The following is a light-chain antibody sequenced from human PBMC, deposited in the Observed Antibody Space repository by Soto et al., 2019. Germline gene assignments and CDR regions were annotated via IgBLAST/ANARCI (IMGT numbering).Light chain of an antibody. V-gene: IGKV3-20*01. CDR3: QQYCSSPWT. J-gene: IGKJ1*01. Sequence: DIVLTQSPGTLSLSPGERATLSCRASQSVASSHLAWYQQKTGQAPRVLIYGASTRATGIPDRFSGSGSGTDFTLTISRLEPEDFAVYYCQQYCSSPWTVGQGTNVEIK. CDR1: QSVASSH. CDR2: GAS.